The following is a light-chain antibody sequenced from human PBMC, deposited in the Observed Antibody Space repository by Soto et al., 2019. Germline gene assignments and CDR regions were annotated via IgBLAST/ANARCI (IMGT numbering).Light chain of an antibody. Sequence: QSALTQPPSVSGSPGQSITISCTGTSSDIGDYDYVSWYQQHPGKAPKLLISEVSNRPSGVSNRFSGSKSGNTASLTISGLQAEDEADYYCNSYASGNARVFGTGTKLTVL. CDR2: EVS. J-gene: IGLJ1*01. V-gene: IGLV2-14*01. CDR3: NSYASGNARV. CDR1: SSDIGDYDY.